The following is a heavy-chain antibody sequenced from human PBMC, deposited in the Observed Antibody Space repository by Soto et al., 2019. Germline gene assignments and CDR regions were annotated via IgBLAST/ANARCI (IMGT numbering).Heavy chain of an antibody. V-gene: IGHV4-34*01. D-gene: IGHD2-2*01. CDR2: INHSGST. Sequence: PSETLSLTCAVYGGSFSGYYWSWIRRPPGKGLEWIGEINHSGSTNYNPSLKSRVTISVDTSKNQFSLKLSSVTAADTAVYYCARGTQPDYGMDVWGQGTTVTVSS. J-gene: IGHJ6*02. CDR1: GGSFSGYY. CDR3: ARGTQPDYGMDV.